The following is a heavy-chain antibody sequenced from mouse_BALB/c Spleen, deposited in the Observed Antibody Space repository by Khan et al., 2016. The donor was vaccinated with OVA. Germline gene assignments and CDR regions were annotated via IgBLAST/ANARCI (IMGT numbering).Heavy chain of an antibody. CDR3: ARRGLYGILAY. J-gene: IGHJ3*01. Sequence: QVQLQQSGAELAKPGASVQMSCKASGYTFTTYWLHWVKQRPGQGLEWIGYIDPSTGYTESNQQFQDQAPLPTAKSSSTAYMPLSSLTSEDSAVSDCARRGLYGILAYWGQGTLVTVSA. CDR2: IDPSTGYT. D-gene: IGHD2-1*01. CDR1: GYTFTTYW. V-gene: IGHV1-7*01.